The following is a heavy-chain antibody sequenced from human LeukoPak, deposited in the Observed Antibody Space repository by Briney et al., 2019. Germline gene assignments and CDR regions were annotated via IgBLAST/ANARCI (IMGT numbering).Heavy chain of an antibody. J-gene: IGHJ5*02. CDR3: ASRPLRFLEWQTFDP. Sequence: SETLSLTXAVYGGSFSGYYWNWIRQPPGKGLEWIGEINDSGSTNYSPSLKSRVTISSDTSKNQFSLKLTSVTAADTAVYYCASRPLRFLEWQTFDPWGQGTLVTVSS. CDR1: GGSFSGYY. D-gene: IGHD3-3*01. V-gene: IGHV4-34*01. CDR2: INDSGST.